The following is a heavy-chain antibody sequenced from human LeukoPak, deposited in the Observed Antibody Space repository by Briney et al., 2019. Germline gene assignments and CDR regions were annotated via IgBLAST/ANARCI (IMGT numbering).Heavy chain of an antibody. D-gene: IGHD2-15*01. CDR3: ATRYCSGGSCPNYYYYYINV. V-gene: IGHV1-69*13. CDR1: GGTFSSYT. J-gene: IGHJ6*03. Sequence: SVKASCKASGGTFSSYTIIWVRQAPGQGLEWMGGIIPIFNTANYAQEFQGRVTMTADESTRTAYMELSSLRSEDTAVYYCATRYCSGGSCPNYYYYYINVWGKGTTVTISS. CDR2: IIPIFNTA.